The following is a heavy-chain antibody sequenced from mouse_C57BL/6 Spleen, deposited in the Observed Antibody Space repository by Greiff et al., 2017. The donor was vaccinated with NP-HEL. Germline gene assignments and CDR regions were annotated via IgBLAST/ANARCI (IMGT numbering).Heavy chain of an antibody. CDR2: IYPRSGNT. Sequence: VQLQESGAELARPGASVKLSCKASGYTFTSYGISWVKQRTGQGLEWIGEIYPRSGNTYYNEKFKGKATLTADKSSSTAYMELRSLTSEDSAVYFCARYHYDYDDVFDYWGQGTTLTVSS. V-gene: IGHV1-81*01. D-gene: IGHD2-4*01. CDR3: ARYHYDYDDVFDY. CDR1: GYTFTSYG. J-gene: IGHJ2*01.